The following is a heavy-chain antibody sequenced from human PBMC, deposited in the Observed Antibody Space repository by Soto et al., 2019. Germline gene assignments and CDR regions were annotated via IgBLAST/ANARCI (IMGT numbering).Heavy chain of an antibody. CDR3: ASSTMGFWSGYAQTYYYYGMDV. Sequence: PSETLSLTCTVSGGSISSSSYYWGWIRQSPGKGLEWIGSIYYSGSTYYNPSLKSRVTISVDASKNQFSLKLSSVTAADTAVYYCASSTMGFWSGYAQTYYYYGMDVWGQGTTVTVSS. V-gene: IGHV4-39*01. CDR2: IYYSGST. J-gene: IGHJ6*02. CDR1: GGSISSSSYY. D-gene: IGHD3-3*01.